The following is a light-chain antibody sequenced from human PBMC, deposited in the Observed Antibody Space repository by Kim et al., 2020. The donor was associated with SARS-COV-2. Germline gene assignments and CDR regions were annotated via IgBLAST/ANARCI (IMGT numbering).Light chain of an antibody. J-gene: IGKJ4*02. Sequence: EIVLTQSPATLSLSPGERATLSCRASQSVSSYLAWYQQKTGQPPRLLIYDASNRATVIPARLSGSRAGTVFTLTISSLEPDDFAGYYYQQGSTWLTFGEGTKVDIK. CDR1: QSVSSY. CDR2: DAS. CDR3: QQGSTWLT. V-gene: IGKV3-11*01.